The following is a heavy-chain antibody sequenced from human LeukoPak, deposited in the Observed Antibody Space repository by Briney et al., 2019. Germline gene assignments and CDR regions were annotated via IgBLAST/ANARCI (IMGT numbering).Heavy chain of an antibody. V-gene: IGHV3-53*01. J-gene: IGHJ5*02. D-gene: IGHD2-2*01. CDR2: LYKDGRT. Sequence: GGSLRLSCVASGVSVSDDFISWVRQTPGKGLNWVSVLYKDGRTFYADSVKGRFTVSRDNAKNSLNLQMNSLRVEDTAVYYCARSPCSSTRCYHSWGQGTLVTVSS. CDR3: ARSPCSSTRCYHS. CDR1: GVSVSDDF.